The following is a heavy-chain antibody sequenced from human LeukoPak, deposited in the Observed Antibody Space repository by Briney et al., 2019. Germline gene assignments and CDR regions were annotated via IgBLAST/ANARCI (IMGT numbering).Heavy chain of an antibody. CDR3: ARVAQINGYNSPLDY. J-gene: IGHJ4*02. Sequence: SVRVSCKASGGTFSSYAISWVRQAPGQGLEWMGGIIPIFGTANYAQKFQGRVTITADESTSTAYMELSSLRSEDTAVYYCARVAQINGYNSPLDYWGQGTLVTVSS. CDR2: IIPIFGTA. D-gene: IGHD5-24*01. V-gene: IGHV1-69*13. CDR1: GGTFSSYA.